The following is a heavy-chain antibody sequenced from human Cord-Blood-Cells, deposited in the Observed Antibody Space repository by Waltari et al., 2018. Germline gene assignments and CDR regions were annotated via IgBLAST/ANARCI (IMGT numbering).Heavy chain of an antibody. CDR3: ARDGKVQYYFDY. CDR2: INSDVSST. D-gene: IGHD1-1*01. V-gene: IGHV3-74*01. Sequence: EVQLVESGGGLVQPGGSLRLSCAASGFTFSSYWMHWVRQAPGKGLVWVSRINSDVSSTSYVDSVKGRFTISRDNAKNTLYLQMNSLRAEDTAVYYCARDGKVQYYFDYWGQGTLVTVSS. J-gene: IGHJ4*02. CDR1: GFTFSSYW.